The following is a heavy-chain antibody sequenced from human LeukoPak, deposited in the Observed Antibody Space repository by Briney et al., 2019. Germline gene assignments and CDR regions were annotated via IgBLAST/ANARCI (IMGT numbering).Heavy chain of an antibody. J-gene: IGHJ1*01. CDR2: INWNGGST. D-gene: IGHD4/OR15-4a*01. V-gene: IGHV3-20*04. CDR1: GFTFDDYG. CDR3: VRDFLGSGATTAYLHH. Sequence: GGSLRLSCAASGFTFDDYGMSWVRQAPGKGLEWVSGINWNGGSTGYADSVKGRFTISRDNAKNSLYLQMNSLRAEDMAVYFCVRDFLGSGATTAYLHHWGQGTLVTVSS.